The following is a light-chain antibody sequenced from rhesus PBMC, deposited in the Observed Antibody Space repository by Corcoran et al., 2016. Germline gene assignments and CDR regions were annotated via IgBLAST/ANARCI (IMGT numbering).Light chain of an antibody. J-gene: IGKJ2*01. CDR3: QQYSSRPYT. V-gene: IGKV1-22*01. Sequence: DIQMTQSPSSLSTSVGATVTITCRANQDIDNSLAWYQQKPGKALKLLIYWASRLQSGVPSRFSGGGYGTDFTFTINALQSEDFATYYCQQYSSRPYTFGQGTKVEIK. CDR1: QDIDNS. CDR2: WAS.